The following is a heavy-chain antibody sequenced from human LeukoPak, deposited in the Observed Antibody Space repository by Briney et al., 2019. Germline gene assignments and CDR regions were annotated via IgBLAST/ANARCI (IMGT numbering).Heavy chain of an antibody. Sequence: PGGSLILSCAASGFTFSSVSMNWVRQAPGKGLEWISYISRSGSTIYYADSVKGRVTISRDNAKNSLYLQMNSLRAEDTAVYYCASPGGVYDYVFDYWGQGTLVTVSS. CDR1: GFTFSSVS. D-gene: IGHD3-16*01. CDR3: ASPGGVYDYVFDY. CDR2: ISRSGSTI. V-gene: IGHV3-48*01. J-gene: IGHJ4*02.